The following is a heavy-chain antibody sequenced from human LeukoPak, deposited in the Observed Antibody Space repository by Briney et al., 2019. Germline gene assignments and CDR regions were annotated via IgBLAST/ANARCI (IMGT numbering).Heavy chain of an antibody. CDR2: VYHSGIT. D-gene: IGHD6-19*01. V-gene: IGHV4-38-2*02. CDR3: ARAYGTGWARGFAN. CDR1: TYSISSGYY. Sequence: SETVSLTCTVSTYSISSGYYWGWIRQPPGKGLEWIGSVYHSGITYYNPSLKSRVTISVDTSKNEFSLNLSSVTAADTAVYYCARAYGTGWARGFANWGQGTLVAVSS. J-gene: IGHJ4*02.